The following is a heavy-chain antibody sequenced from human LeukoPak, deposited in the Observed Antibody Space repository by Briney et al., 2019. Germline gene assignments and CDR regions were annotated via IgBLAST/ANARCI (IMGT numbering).Heavy chain of an antibody. CDR2: FDPEDGET. Sequence: VASVKVSCKVSGYTLTELSMHWVRQAPGKGLEWMGGFDPEDGETIYAQKFQGRVTMTEDTSTDTAYMELSSLRSEDTAVYYCATVSLWFGELPSYYFDYWGQGTLVTVSS. D-gene: IGHD3-10*01. J-gene: IGHJ4*02. CDR3: ATVSLWFGELPSYYFDY. V-gene: IGHV1-24*01. CDR1: GYTLTELS.